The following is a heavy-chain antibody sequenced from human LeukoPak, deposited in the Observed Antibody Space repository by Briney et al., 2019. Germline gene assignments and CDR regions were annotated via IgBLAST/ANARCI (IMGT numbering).Heavy chain of an antibody. V-gene: IGHV3-73*01. Sequence: GGSLRLSCAASGFTFSGSAMHWVRQASGKGLEWVGRIRSKANSYATAYAASVKGRFTISRDDSKNTACLQMNSLKTEDTAVYYCTRPPYYYDSSGAQHWGQGTLVTVSS. D-gene: IGHD3-22*01. J-gene: IGHJ1*01. CDR2: IRSKANSYAT. CDR1: GFTFSGSA. CDR3: TRPPYYYDSSGAQH.